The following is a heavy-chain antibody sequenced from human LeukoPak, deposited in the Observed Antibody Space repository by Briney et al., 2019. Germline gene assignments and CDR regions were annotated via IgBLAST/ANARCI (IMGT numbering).Heavy chain of an antibody. CDR2: IYYSGST. D-gene: IGHD6-13*01. CDR1: GGSISSGSYF. CDR3: ARAVAVAAAVDS. V-gene: IGHV4-61*01. J-gene: IGHJ4*02. Sequence: PSETLSLTCTVSGGSISSGSYFWSWIRQPPGKGLEWIGYIYYSGSTNYNPSLKSRVTISVDTSKNQFSLKLSSVTAADTAVYYCARAVAVAAAVDSWGQGTLVTVSS.